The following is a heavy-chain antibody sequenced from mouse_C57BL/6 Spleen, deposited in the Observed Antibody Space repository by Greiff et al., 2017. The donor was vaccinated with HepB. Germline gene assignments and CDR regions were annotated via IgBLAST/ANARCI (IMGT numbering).Heavy chain of an antibody. Sequence: VQLQQSGPELVKPGASVKISCKASGYTFTDYYMNWVKQSHGKSLEWIGDINPNNGGTSYNQKFKGKATLTVDKSSSTAYMELRSLTSEDSAVYYCARGGGLRRSAWFAYWGQGTLVTVSA. CDR2: INPNNGGT. V-gene: IGHV1-26*01. J-gene: IGHJ3*01. CDR3: ARGGGLRRSAWFAY. CDR1: GYTFTDYY. D-gene: IGHD2-4*01.